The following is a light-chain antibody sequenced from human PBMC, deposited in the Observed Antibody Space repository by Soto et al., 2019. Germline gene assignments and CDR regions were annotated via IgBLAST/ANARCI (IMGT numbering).Light chain of an antibody. CDR1: QGISSY. Sequence: QSSFSPXTGDXATIXXWASQGISSYLAWYQEKPGKAPKLLIYAASTLQSGVPSRFSGSGSGTDFTLTISSLQPEDFATYYCQQSYSRLINFGQVTR. J-gene: IGKJ5*01. CDR3: QQSYSRLIN. CDR2: AAS. V-gene: IGKV1-8*01.